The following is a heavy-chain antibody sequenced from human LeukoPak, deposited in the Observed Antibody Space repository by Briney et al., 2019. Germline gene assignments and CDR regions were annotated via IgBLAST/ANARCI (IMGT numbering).Heavy chain of an antibody. J-gene: IGHJ2*01. V-gene: IGHV4-59*01. CDR3: ARDLDYGGSSIWYFDL. CDR1: GGSISSFY. Sequence: SETLSLTCTVSGGSISSFYWSWIRQPPGKGLEWVGYIYYRGNTQYNPSLKSRVTISVDTSKNQFSLRLTSVTAADTAVYYCARDLDYGGSSIWYFDLWGRGTLVTVSS. CDR2: IYYRGNT. D-gene: IGHD4-23*01.